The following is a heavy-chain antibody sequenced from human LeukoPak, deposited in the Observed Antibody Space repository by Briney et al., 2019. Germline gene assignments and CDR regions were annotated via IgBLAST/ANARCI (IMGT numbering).Heavy chain of an antibody. D-gene: IGHD2-2*01. CDR1: GYTFTGYY. J-gene: IGHJ2*01. V-gene: IGHV1-2*02. CDR2: INSNTGDT. CDR3: ARGPYPYWYFDL. Sequence: ASVKVSCKASGYTFTGYYIHWVRQAPGQGLEWMAWINSNTGDTYYAQKFQGRVTMTRDTSISTAYMELSRLRSDDTAVYYCARGPYPYWYFDLWGRGTLVTVSS.